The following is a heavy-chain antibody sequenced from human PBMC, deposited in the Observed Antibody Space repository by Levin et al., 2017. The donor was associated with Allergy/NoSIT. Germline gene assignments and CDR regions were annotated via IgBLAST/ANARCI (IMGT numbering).Heavy chain of an antibody. D-gene: IGHD6-13*01. CDR1: GITFSNAW. J-gene: IGHJ4*02. V-gene: IGHV3-15*01. CDR3: TTYSSSWYYFDY. CDR2: IKSKTDGGTV. Sequence: AGGSLRLSCVASGITFSNAWLSWSRQAPGKGLEWVGRIKSKTDGGTVEYAAPVKGRFTISRDDSKNTLYLQMNSLQTEDTAVYFCTTYSSSWYYFDYWGQGTLVTVSS.